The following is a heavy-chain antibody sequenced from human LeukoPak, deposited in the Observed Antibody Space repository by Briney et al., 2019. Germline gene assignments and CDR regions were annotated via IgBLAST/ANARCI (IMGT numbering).Heavy chain of an antibody. J-gene: IGHJ3*01. V-gene: IGHV1-18*01. Sequence: ASGKVSCKASGYTFISYGRSWVRQAPGQGLEWMGWISCHSGNTKYAQKFQGRVTMTRETSKSTAYMELRSLRSDDTAVYYCVRDGGVRVGVPWGDVFDFWVQGTMVIVSS. CDR1: GYTFISYG. CDR2: ISCHSGNT. CDR3: VRDGGVRVGVPWGDVFDF. D-gene: IGHD3-16*01.